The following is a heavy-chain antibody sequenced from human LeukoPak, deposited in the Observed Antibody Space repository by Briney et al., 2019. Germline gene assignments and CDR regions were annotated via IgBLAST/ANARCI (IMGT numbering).Heavy chain of an antibody. CDR1: GGSISSSSYY. J-gene: IGHJ5*02. CDR3: ARHAFGVVIIGSSFDP. CDR2: IYYSGST. Sequence: SETLSLTCTVSGGSISSSSYYWGWLRQPPGRGREWFGSIYYSGSTYYNPSLKSRVTISVDTSKNQFSLKLSSVTAADTAVYYCARHAFGVVIIGSSFDPWGQGTLVTVSS. V-gene: IGHV4-39*01. D-gene: IGHD3-3*01.